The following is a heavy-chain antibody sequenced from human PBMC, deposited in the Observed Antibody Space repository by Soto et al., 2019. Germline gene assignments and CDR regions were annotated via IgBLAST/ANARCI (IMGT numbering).Heavy chain of an antibody. Sequence: QVQLVQSGAEVKKPGSSVKVSCKASGGTFSSYAISWVRQAPGQGLEWRVGIIPIFGTANYAQKFQGRVTITADESTSTAYLELSSLRSEDTAVYYCASWVSFRYQVLNRGMDVWGQGSTVTVSS. CDR3: ASWVSFRYQVLNRGMDV. D-gene: IGHD2-2*01. CDR2: IIPIFGTA. J-gene: IGHJ6*02. CDR1: GGTFSSYA. V-gene: IGHV1-69*01.